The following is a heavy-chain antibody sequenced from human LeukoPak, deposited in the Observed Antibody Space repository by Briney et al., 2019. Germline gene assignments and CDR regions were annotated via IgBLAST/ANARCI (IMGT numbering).Heavy chain of an antibody. CDR2: VHPNSGNT. D-gene: IGHD1-14*01. V-gene: IGHV1-8*01. J-gene: IGHJ5*02. CDR3: ARGPRNDP. CDR1: GCPFTTYE. Sequence: ASVKVSCKTSGCPFTTYEINWVRQAPGQGLEWMGWVHPNSGNTAYAQKFQGRVTMTRDTSISTAYMELSSLRSDDTAVYFCARGPRNDPWGQGTLVTVSS.